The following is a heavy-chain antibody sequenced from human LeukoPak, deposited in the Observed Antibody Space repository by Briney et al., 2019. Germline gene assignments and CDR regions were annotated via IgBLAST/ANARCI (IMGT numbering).Heavy chain of an antibody. CDR1: YGFISSNNYY. D-gene: IGHD6-6*01. J-gene: IGHJ4*02. CDR3: ARLGEYSSPFDH. Sequence: KPSETLSLTCTVSYGFISSNNYYWGWIRQPPGKGLEWIGIIYYSGSTYYNPTLESRVTMSVDTSKNQFSLKLSSGTAADTAVYYCARLGEYSSPFDHWGQGTLVTVSS. V-gene: IGHV4-39*01. CDR2: IYYSGST.